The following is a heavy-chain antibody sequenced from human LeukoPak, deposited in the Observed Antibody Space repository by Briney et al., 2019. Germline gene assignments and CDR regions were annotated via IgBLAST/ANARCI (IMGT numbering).Heavy chain of an antibody. CDR3: AREWQQLVLGIAVAGPFDY. CDR2: INPNSGGT. V-gene: IGHV1-2*04. CDR1: GYTFTGYY. D-gene: IGHD6-19*01. Sequence: ASVKVSCKASGYTFTGYYMHWVRQAPGQGLEWMGWINPNSGGTNYAQKFQGWVTMTRDTSISTAYMELSRLRSDDTAVYYCAREWQQLVLGIAVAGPFDYWGQGTLVTVSS. J-gene: IGHJ4*02.